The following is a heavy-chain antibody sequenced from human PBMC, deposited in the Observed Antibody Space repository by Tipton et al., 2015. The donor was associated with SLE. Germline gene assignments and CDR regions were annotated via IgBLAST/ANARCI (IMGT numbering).Heavy chain of an antibody. CDR2: INHSGST. CDR1: GGSFSGFF. Sequence: TLSLTCDLNGGSFSGFFWSWIRQPPGKGLEWIAEINHSGSTNYNPSLKSRVTISVDTSKNQFSLKLSSVTAADTAVYYCASGPISPGDYWGQGTLVTVSS. CDR3: ASGPISPGDY. J-gene: IGHJ4*02. D-gene: IGHD5-24*01. V-gene: IGHV4-34*01.